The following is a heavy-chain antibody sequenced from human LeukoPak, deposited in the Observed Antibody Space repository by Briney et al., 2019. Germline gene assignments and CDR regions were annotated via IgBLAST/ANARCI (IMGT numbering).Heavy chain of an antibody. Sequence: SVKVSCKASGGTFSSYAISWVRQAPVQGLEWMGGIIPIFGTANYAQKFQGRVTITADESTSTAYMELSSLRSEDTAVYYCARDEDYYDSSGYVWGQGTLVTVSS. D-gene: IGHD3-22*01. CDR1: GGTFSSYA. CDR2: IIPIFGTA. CDR3: ARDEDYYDSSGYV. J-gene: IGHJ4*02. V-gene: IGHV1-69*01.